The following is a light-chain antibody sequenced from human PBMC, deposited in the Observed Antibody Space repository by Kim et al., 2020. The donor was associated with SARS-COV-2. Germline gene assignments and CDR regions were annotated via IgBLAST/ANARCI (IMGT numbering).Light chain of an antibody. CDR2: DAS. CDR3: QQRAKWPLP. V-gene: IGKV3-11*01. Sequence: EIVLTQSPATLSLSPGERATLSCRASQSIGTYLAWYQHKPGQAPRLLIYDASNRATGIPARFSGSGSGTDFTLTISSLEPEDFAVYYCQQRAKWPLPFGGGTKVEI. CDR1: QSIGTY. J-gene: IGKJ4*01.